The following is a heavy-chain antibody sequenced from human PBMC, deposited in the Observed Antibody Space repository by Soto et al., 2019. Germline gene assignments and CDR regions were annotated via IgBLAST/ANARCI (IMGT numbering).Heavy chain of an antibody. CDR2: ISAYSGNT. D-gene: IGHD6-13*01. Sequence: ASVKVSCKAAGYTFTSSGISWVRQAPGQGLEWMGWISAYSGNTNYAQKLQGRVTMTTDTATSTAYTELRSLRSDDTAVYYCAREPVIAAADWGQGTLVTVSS. V-gene: IGHV1-18*01. CDR1: GYTFTSSG. CDR3: AREPVIAAAD. J-gene: IGHJ4*02.